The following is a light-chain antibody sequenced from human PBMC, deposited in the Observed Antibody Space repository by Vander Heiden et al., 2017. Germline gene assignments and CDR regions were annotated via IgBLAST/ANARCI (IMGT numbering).Light chain of an antibody. Sequence: DIVMTQSPDSLAVSLGERATNNKNYLAWYQQKPGQPPKLLIYWASTRESGVPDRFSGSGSGTDFTLTISSLQAEDVAVYYCQQDYSTPLTFGAGTKVEIK. CDR2: WAS. CDR1: NKNY. J-gene: IGKJ4*01. V-gene: IGKV4-1*01. CDR3: QQDYSTPLT.